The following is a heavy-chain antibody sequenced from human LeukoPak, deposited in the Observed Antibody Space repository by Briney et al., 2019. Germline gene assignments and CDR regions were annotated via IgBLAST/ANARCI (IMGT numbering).Heavy chain of an antibody. Sequence: SETLSLTCAVYGGSFSGYHWSWIRQPPGKGLGWIGEINHSGSTNYNPSLKSRVTISVDTSKNQFSLKLSSVTAADTAVYYCARVAIVGATLAYWGQGTLVTVSS. CDR2: INHSGST. CDR1: GGSFSGYH. CDR3: ARVAIVGATLAY. V-gene: IGHV4-34*01. J-gene: IGHJ4*02. D-gene: IGHD1-26*01.